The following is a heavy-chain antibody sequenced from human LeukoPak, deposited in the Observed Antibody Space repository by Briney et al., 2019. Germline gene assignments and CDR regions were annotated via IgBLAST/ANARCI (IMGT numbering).Heavy chain of an antibody. CDR2: LNMDGSST. CDR3: ARDAPLLDAFDI. D-gene: IGHD1-26*01. Sequence: PGGSLRLSCAASGFTFSNHWMHWVRQAPGKGLVWVSRLNMDGSSTTYADAVKGRFTVSRDNAKNTLYLQINSLRAEDTAVYYCARDAPLLDAFDIWGQGTMVTVSS. J-gene: IGHJ3*02. V-gene: IGHV3-74*01. CDR1: GFTFSNHW.